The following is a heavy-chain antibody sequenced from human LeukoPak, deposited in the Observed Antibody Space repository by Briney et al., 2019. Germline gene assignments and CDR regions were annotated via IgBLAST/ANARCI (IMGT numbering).Heavy chain of an antibody. D-gene: IGHD3-22*01. J-gene: IGHJ4*02. V-gene: IGHV3-30*02. CDR3: AKDFPDYYDSRVSGLFDY. CDR2: IRYDGSNK. CDR1: GFTFDVYG. Sequence: GGSLRLSCAASGFTFDVYGMHWVRQAPGKGLGWVAFIRYDGSNKYYADSVKGRFTISRDNSKNTLYLQMNSLRAEDTAVYYSAKDFPDYYDSRVSGLFDYWGQGTLVTVSS.